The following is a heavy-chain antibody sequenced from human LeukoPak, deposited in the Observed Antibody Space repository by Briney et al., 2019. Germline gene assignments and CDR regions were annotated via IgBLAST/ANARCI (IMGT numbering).Heavy chain of an antibody. CDR2: ISYDGSNK. CDR1: GFTFSSYG. CDR3: AKDLRRGGDRSDYYYYGMDV. J-gene: IGHJ6*02. D-gene: IGHD2-21*02. Sequence: PGGSLRLSCAASGFTFSSYGMHWGRQAPGQGLEWGAVISYDGSNKYYADSVKGRFTISRDNSKNTLYLQMNSLRAEDTAVYYCAKDLRRGGDRSDYYYYGMDVWGQGTTVTVSS. V-gene: IGHV3-30*18.